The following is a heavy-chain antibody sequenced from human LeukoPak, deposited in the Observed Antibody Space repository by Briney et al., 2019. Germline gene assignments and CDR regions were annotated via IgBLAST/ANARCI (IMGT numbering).Heavy chain of an antibody. CDR2: INWSGGST. J-gene: IGHJ6*03. V-gene: IGHV3-20*04. D-gene: IGHD2-2*02. CDR3: AREIVVVPAAIGSYYYCYMDV. Sequence: GGSLRLSCAASGFTFEDYGMSWVRQAPGKGLEWVSGINWSGGSTGYADSVKGRFTISRDNAKNSLYLQMNSLRAEDTAVYYCAREIVVVPAAIGSYYYCYMDVWGKGTTVTISS. CDR1: GFTFEDYG.